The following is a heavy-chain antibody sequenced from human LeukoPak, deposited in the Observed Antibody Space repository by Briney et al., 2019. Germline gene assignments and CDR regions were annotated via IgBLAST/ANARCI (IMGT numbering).Heavy chain of an antibody. CDR2: IRYDGSNK. Sequence: QTGGSVRLSCAASGFTFSSYGMHWVRQAPGKGLEWVAFIRYDGSNKYYADSVKGRFTISRDNSKNTLYLQMNSLRAEDTAVYYCAKDYIVVVTAIRKYYYYYVDVWGKGTTVTISS. CDR3: AKDYIVVVTAIRKYYYYYVDV. J-gene: IGHJ6*03. D-gene: IGHD2-21*02. CDR1: GFTFSSYG. V-gene: IGHV3-30*02.